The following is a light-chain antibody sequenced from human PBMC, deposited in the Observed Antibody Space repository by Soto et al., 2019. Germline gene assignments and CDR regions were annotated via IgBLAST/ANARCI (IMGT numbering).Light chain of an antibody. Sequence: QSALTQPASVSGSPGQSITISCTGXXXDVGTYNYVSWFQQHPGKAPKLIIYEVSSRPSGVSNRFSASKSGNTASLTISGLQAEDEADYYCSSYSSTSTAVFGGGTKLTVL. V-gene: IGLV2-14*01. J-gene: IGLJ2*01. CDR1: XXDVGTYNY. CDR2: EVS. CDR3: SSYSSTSTAV.